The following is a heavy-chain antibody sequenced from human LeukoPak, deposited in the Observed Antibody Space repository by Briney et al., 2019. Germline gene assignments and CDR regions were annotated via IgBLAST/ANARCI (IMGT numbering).Heavy chain of an antibody. Sequence: PGGSLRLSCAAPGFTFSSYGMHWVRQAPGKGLEWVAVISYDGSNKYYADSVKGRFTISRDNSKNTLYLQMNSLRAEDTAVYYCAKDSSGWYGREYYFDYWGQGTLVTVSS. J-gene: IGHJ4*02. CDR3: AKDSSGWYGREYYFDY. D-gene: IGHD6-19*01. CDR1: GFTFSSYG. V-gene: IGHV3-30*18. CDR2: ISYDGSNK.